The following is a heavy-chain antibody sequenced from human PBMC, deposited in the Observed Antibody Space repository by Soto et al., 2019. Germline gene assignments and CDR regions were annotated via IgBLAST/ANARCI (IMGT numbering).Heavy chain of an antibody. CDR2: IWYDGSNE. Sequence: GGSLRLSCVASGFTFSRHGMHWVRQAPGKGLEWVAIIWYDGSNEYYADSVRGRFTISRDNSKNTLYLQMSSLRVDDAAVYYCARDYTSTGYGLVYWGQGALVTVSS. CDR1: GFTFSRHG. J-gene: IGHJ4*02. CDR3: ARDYTSTGYGLVY. V-gene: IGHV3-33*01. D-gene: IGHD6-25*01.